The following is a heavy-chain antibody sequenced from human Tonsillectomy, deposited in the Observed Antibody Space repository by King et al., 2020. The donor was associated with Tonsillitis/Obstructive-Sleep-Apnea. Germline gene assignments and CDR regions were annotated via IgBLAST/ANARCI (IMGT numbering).Heavy chain of an antibody. J-gene: IGHJ3*02. CDR3: SKDPPRGGVTGGRAFDI. V-gene: IGHV3-23*04. D-gene: IGHD3-16*01. Sequence: EVQLVESGGGLVQPVGSLRLSCASSVFSFSSYAMACVRQAPGEELEWCSASSVSGGRTFSAASFMGRCTISRDNSKNTLYLQMNSLRAEDTAVYYCSKDPPRGGVTGGRAFDIWGQGTMVTVSS. CDR2: SSVSGGRT. CDR1: VFSFSSYA.